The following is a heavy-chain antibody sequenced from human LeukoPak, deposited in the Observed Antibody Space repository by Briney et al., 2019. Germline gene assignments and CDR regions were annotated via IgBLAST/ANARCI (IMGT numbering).Heavy chain of an antibody. CDR1: GGSISTTDFD. CDR3: ARFKGGTGFDY. Sequence: SETLSLTCAVSGGSISTTDFDWAWIRQPPGQGLEWIATISSSGKSYYSPYLMSRVTISVDTSKNQFSLAVASVTAADTGLFYCARFKGGTGFDYWGRGILVIVS. CDR2: ISSSGKS. V-gene: IGHV4-39*01. J-gene: IGHJ4*02. D-gene: IGHD1-26*01.